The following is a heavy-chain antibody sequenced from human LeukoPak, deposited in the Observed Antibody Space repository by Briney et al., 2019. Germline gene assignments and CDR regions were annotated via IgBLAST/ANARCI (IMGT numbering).Heavy chain of an antibody. D-gene: IGHD6-19*01. J-gene: IGHJ4*02. CDR1: GFTVSSNY. CDR2: IYSGGST. Sequence: GGSLRLSCAASGFTVSSNYMSWVRQAPGKGQEWVSVIYSGGSTYYADSVKGRFTISRDNSKNTLYLQMNSLRAEDTAVYYCARSRRQWLDFDYWGQGTLVTVSS. CDR3: ARSRRQWLDFDY. V-gene: IGHV3-53*01.